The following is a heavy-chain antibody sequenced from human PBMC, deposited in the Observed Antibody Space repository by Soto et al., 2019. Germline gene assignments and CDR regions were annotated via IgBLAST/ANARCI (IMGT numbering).Heavy chain of an antibody. D-gene: IGHD3-10*01. CDR1: GFTFSTYA. CDR3: AKGHYFGSGTYLDY. J-gene: IGHJ4*02. Sequence: EVQLLESGGGLEQPGGSLRLSCAASGFTFSTYAMNWVRQAPGKGLEWVSGISGSGGDTYYTDSVKGRFTISRDNSKNTLYLQMNSLRAEDTAVYYCAKGHYFGSGTYLDYWGQGTLVTVSS. V-gene: IGHV3-23*01. CDR2: ISGSGGDT.